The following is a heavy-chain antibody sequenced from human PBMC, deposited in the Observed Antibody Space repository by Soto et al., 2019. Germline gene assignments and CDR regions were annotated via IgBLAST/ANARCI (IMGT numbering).Heavy chain of an antibody. D-gene: IGHD6-19*01. Sequence: QLQLQESGPGLVKPSETLSLTCTVSGGSISSSSYYWGWIRQPPGKGLEWIGSIYYSGSTYYNPSLKSRVTISVDTSKDQYALKLSCVTAADTAVYYCATEADPGIAVHWGQGTLVTVSS. CDR3: ATEADPGIAVH. CDR1: GGSISSSSYY. J-gene: IGHJ4*02. V-gene: IGHV4-39*01. CDR2: IYYSGST.